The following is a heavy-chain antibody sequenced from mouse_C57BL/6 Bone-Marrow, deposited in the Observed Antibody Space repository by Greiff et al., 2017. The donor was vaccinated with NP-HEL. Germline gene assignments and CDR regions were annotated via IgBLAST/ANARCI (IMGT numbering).Heavy chain of an antibody. Sequence: EVQVVESEGGLVQPGSSMKLSCTASGFTFSDYYMAWVRQVPEKGLEWVANINYDGSSTYYLDSLKSRFIISRDNAKNILYLQMSRLKSEDTATYYCAREGGLRRRTYAMDYCGQGTSVTVSS. CDR3: AREGGLRRRTYAMDY. CDR1: GFTFSDYY. D-gene: IGHD2-4*01. CDR2: INYDGSST. V-gene: IGHV5-16*01. J-gene: IGHJ4*01.